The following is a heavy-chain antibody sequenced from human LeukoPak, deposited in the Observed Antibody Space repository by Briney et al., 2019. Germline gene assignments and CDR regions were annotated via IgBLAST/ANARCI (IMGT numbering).Heavy chain of an antibody. CDR1: GGSLSGYF. CDR2: INHSGST. CDR3: ARHLLGSEAAAHGY. V-gene: IGHV4-34*01. D-gene: IGHD6-13*01. J-gene: IGHJ4*02. Sequence: SETLSLTCAVYGGSLSGYFWSWIRQPPGKGLEWIGEINHSGSTSHNPSLKSRVTISVDTSKNQFSLNLNSVTAADTAVYYCARHLLGSEAAAHGYWGQGTLVTVSS.